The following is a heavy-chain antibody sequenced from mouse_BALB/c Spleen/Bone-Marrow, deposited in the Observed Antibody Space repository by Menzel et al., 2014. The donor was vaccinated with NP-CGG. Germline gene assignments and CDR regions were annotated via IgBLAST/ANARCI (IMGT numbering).Heavy chain of an antibody. CDR3: ARDAMDY. V-gene: IGHV1S137*01. Sequence: QVQLQQSGAELVRPGVSVKISCKGSGYTFTDYAMHWVKQSHAKSLEWIGVISTYYGDASYNQKLKGKATMTVDKSSSAAYMELARLTSEDSAIYYCARDAMDYWGQGTSVTVSS. CDR2: ISTYYGDA. J-gene: IGHJ4*01. CDR1: GYTFTDYA.